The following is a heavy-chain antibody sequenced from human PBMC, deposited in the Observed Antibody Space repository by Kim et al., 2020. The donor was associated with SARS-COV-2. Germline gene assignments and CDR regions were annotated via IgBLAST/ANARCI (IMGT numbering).Heavy chain of an antibody. D-gene: IGHD6-13*01. J-gene: IGHJ4*02. V-gene: IGHV4-34*01. Sequence: NPSLKSRVTISVDTSKNQFSLKLSSVTAADTAVYYCASGQYSSSQRYFDYWGQGTLVTVSS. CDR3: ASGQYSSSQRYFDY.